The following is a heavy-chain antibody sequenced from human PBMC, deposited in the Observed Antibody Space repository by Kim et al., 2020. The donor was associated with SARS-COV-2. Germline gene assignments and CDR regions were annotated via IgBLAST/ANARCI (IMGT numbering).Heavy chain of an antibody. CDR1: GYTFTGYY. Sequence: ASVKVSCKASGYTFTGYYMHWVRQAPGQGLEWMGWINPNTGGTYYAQKIQGRVTMTRDTSISTAYMELSRLRSDDTAVYYCARDLPYDSSGSDYWGQGTLVTVSS. CDR3: ARDLPYDSSGSDY. D-gene: IGHD3-22*01. V-gene: IGHV1-2*02. J-gene: IGHJ4*02. CDR2: INPNTGGT.